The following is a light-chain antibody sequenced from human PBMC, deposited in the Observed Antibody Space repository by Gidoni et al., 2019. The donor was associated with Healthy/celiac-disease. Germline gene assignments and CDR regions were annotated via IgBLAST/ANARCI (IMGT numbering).Light chain of an antibody. CDR3: QVWDSSSDHVV. CDR1: NIGSKS. CDR2: DDS. J-gene: IGLJ2*01. V-gene: IGLV3-21*02. Sequence: SSVLTQPPSVSVPPGQTARLTCGGNNIGSKSVHGYPQKPGQAPVLVVYDDSDRPSGIPERFSGSNSGNTATLTISRVEAGDEADYYCQVWDSSSDHVVFGGGTKLTVL.